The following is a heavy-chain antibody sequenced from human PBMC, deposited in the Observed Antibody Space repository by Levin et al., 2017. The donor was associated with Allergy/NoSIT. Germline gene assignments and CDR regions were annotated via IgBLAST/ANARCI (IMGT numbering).Heavy chain of an antibody. V-gene: IGHV3-49*04. CDR2: IRNKAHGGTT. D-gene: IGHD3-16*02. CDR3: ARGGPPNYEYTWGSYRDGYFDY. CDR1: GFTFGDYA. J-gene: IGHJ4*02. Sequence: GESLKISCTGSGFTFGDYAMSWVRQAPGKGLEWVGFIRNKAHGGTTEYAASVKGRLTISRDDSKSIAYLQMNSLKTEDTAVYFCARGGPPNYEYTWGSYRDGYFDYWGQGTLVTVSS.